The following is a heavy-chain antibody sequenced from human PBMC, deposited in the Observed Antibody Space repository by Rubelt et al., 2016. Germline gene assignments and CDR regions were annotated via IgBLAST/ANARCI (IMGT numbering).Heavy chain of an antibody. CDR2: ISSSGSTK. D-gene: IGHD6-13*01. CDR3: AREAAGQDFDY. J-gene: IGHJ4*02. CDR1: GFTFSSYE. V-gene: IGHV3-48*03. Sequence: EVQLVESGGDLVQPGGSLRLSCAASGFTFSSYEMSWVRQAPGQGLEWVSYISSSGSTKYYADDVKGRFTISRGNSKITLDLQMNSRTSEDTAVYYCAREAAGQDFDYWGQGTLVTVSS.